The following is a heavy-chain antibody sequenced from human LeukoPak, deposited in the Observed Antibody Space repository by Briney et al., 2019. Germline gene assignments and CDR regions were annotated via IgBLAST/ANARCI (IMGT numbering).Heavy chain of an antibody. D-gene: IGHD1-1*01. Sequence: PSETLSLTCTVSGGSLNSYYRNWIRQPPGKGLALIGYIYYSGSPTYNPSLKSRVTIDTSKNQFSLQLSSVTAADTAVYYCAGDVMSTALDAFDVWGQGTMVTVSS. CDR3: AGDVMSTALDAFDV. CDR1: GGSLNSYY. CDR2: IYYSGSP. V-gene: IGHV4-59*01. J-gene: IGHJ3*01.